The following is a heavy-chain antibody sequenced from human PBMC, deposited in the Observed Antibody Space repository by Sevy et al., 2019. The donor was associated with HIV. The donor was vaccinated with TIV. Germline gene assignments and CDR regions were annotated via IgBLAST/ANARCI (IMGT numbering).Heavy chain of an antibody. CDR3: TGLLWFGELPVY. Sequence: GGLRLSCAASGFTFSNAWMNWVRQAPGKGLEWVGRIKSKTDGGTTDYAAPVKGRFTISRDDSKNTLYLQMNSLKTEDTALYYCTGLLWFGELPVYWGQGTLVTVSS. CDR1: GFTFSNAW. V-gene: IGHV3-15*07. J-gene: IGHJ4*02. CDR2: IKSKTDGGTT. D-gene: IGHD3-10*01.